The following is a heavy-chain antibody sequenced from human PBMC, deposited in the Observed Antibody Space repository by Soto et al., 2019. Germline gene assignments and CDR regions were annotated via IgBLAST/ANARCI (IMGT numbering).Heavy chain of an antibody. V-gene: IGHV4-30-2*01. CDR2: IYHSGST. D-gene: IGHD3-22*01. CDR1: GGSISSGGYS. J-gene: IGHJ3*02. Sequence: QLQLQESGSGLVKPSQTLSLTRAVSGGSISSGGYSWSWIRQPPGKGLEWIGYIYHSGSTYYNPSLKSRVTISVDRSKNQFSLKLSSVTAADTAVYYCASSYYYDSSGPDAFDIWGQGTMVTVSS. CDR3: ASSYYYDSSGPDAFDI.